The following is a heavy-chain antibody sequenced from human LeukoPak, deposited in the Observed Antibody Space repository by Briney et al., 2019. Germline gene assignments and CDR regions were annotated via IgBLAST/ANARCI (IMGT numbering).Heavy chain of an antibody. CDR1: GYTFTDYY. CDR3: ATGYCSGGSCPPYYYYMDV. Sequence: ASVKVSCKASGYTFTDYYIHWVRQAPGQGLEWMGWINPNSGGTNYAQKFQGRVTMTEDTSTDTAYMELSSLRSEDTAVYYCATGYCSGGSCPPYYYYMDVWGKGTTVTFSS. J-gene: IGHJ6*03. D-gene: IGHD2-15*01. CDR2: INPNSGGT. V-gene: IGHV1-2*02.